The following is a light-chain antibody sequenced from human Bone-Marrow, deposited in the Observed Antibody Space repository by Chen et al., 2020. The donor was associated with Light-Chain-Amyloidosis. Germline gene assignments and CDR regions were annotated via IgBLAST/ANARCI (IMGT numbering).Light chain of an antibody. CDR1: DLPTKY. J-gene: IGLJ2*01. CDR3: QSADSSGTYEVI. Sequence: SYEPTQTPSVSVSPGTAARVTCSGDDLPTKYAYWYQQKPGQAPVLVIHRDTERPSGISERFSGSSSGTTATLTISGVQAEDEADYHCQSADSSGTYEVIFGGGTKLTVL. CDR2: RDT. V-gene: IGLV3-25*03.